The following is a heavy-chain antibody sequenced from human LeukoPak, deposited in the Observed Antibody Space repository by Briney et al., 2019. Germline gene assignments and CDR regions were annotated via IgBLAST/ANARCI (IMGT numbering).Heavy chain of an antibody. V-gene: IGHV1-69*10. J-gene: IGHJ6*02. D-gene: IGHD3-22*01. CDR1: GGTFISYA. Sequence: ASAKVSCKASGGTFISYAISWVRQAPGQGLEWMGGIIPSFGIANYAQKFQGRVTITADKSTSTAYMELSSLRSEDTAVCYCARDGQSRTMIVVVHGMDVWGQGTTVTVSS. CDR2: IIPSFGIA. CDR3: ARDGQSRTMIVVVHGMDV.